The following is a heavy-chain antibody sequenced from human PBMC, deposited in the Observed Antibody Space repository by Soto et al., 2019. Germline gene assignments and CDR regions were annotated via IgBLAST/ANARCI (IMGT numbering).Heavy chain of an antibody. Sequence: PGGSLRLCCGASGLTFSNYAMSWVRQAPGKGLEWVSYIMPGSSHIFYADSVKGRFTISRDNAKNSLYLQMNSLRAEDTAVYYCAIEKVGAPSIHVFDIWGPGTMVTVSS. V-gene: IGHV3-48*01. CDR2: IMPGSSHI. CDR1: GLTFSNYA. CDR3: AIEKVGAPSIHVFDI. J-gene: IGHJ3*02. D-gene: IGHD1-26*01.